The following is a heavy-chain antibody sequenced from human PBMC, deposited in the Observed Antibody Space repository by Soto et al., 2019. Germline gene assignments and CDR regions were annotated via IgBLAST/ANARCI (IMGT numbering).Heavy chain of an antibody. D-gene: IGHD3-22*01. CDR3: AIYRYYDIAGRWFYP. CDR2: IYYNTGST. Sequence: SETLSLTCTVSGGSISSGGYHWTWIRQRPGKGLEWIGNIYYNTGSTYYTPSLKSRVSISIDTSKNQFSLKLSSVTAADTAVYYCAIYRYYDIAGRWFYPWGQGTLVTVAS. J-gene: IGHJ5*02. CDR1: GGSISSGGYH. V-gene: IGHV4-31*03.